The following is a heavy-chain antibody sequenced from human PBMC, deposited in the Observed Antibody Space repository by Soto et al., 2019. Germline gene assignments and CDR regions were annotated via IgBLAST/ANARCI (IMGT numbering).Heavy chain of an antibody. CDR2: IKQDGSEK. CDR3: ARGTLWNGYQFFDY. Sequence: HPGGSLRLSCAASGFTFSNYWMTWVRQAPGKGLEWVANIKQDGSEKFYVGSVKGRFTISRDNAKNSLYLQMNNLRAEDTAVYYCARGTLWNGYQFFDYWGQGTLVTVSS. J-gene: IGHJ4*02. D-gene: IGHD3-3*01. V-gene: IGHV3-7*01. CDR1: GFTFSNYW.